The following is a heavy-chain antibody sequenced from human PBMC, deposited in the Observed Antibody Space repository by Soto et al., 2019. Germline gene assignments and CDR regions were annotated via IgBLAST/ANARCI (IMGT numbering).Heavy chain of an antibody. CDR2: IYYSGYT. J-gene: IGHJ4*02. Sequence: QVQLQESGPGRVKPSETLSLTCTASGGSISPYYWSWIRQPPGEGMEWLGYIYYSGYTNYNPPLKSRLTISVDTAKNQFSLRLSSVTAADTAVYFCARLIRDAAGSYRLDYWGRGTLVTVSS. CDR3: ARLIRDAAGSYRLDY. V-gene: IGHV4-59*08. CDR1: GGSISPYY. D-gene: IGHD3-16*02.